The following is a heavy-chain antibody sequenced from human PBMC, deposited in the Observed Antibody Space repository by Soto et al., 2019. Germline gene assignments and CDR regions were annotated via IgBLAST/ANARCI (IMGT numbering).Heavy chain of an antibody. CDR2: INHRGST. CDR1: GESFIGYY. V-gene: IGHV4-34*02. CDR3: ARTDIGTTNWFDP. D-gene: IGHD5-12*01. J-gene: IGHJ5*02. Sequence: QVHLQQWGAGLLKPSETLSLTCAVYGESFIGYYWTWIRQPPGKGLEWIGEINHRGSTNYNPSLKSRVTISIDTSKNQFSIKLSSVTAADTSVYYCARTDIGTTNWFDPWDQGTLVTVSS.